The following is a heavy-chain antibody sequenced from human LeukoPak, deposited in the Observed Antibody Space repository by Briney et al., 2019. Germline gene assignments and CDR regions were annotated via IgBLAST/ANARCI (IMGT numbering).Heavy chain of an antibody. CDR1: GYTFTSYY. Sequence: ACVKVSCKASGYTFTSYYMHWVRPAPAQGLAWMGIINPSGGSTSYAQKFQGRVTMTRDTSTSTVYMELSSLRSEDTAVYYCARGRMDIVATLDYWGQGTLVTVSS. D-gene: IGHD5-12*01. CDR3: ARGRMDIVATLDY. V-gene: IGHV1-46*01. CDR2: INPSGGST. J-gene: IGHJ4*02.